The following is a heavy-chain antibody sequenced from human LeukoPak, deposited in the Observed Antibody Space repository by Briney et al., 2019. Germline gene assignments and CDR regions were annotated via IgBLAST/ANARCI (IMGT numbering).Heavy chain of an antibody. CDR3: AKDGVMTTYWGYYYYYYMDV. CDR1: GFTFSSYG. V-gene: IGHV3-30*18. D-gene: IGHD3-16*01. CDR2: ISFDGSNK. Sequence: GGSLRLSCAASGFTFSSYGIHWVRQAPGKGLEWVALISFDGSNKYYADSVKGRFTISRDSSKNTLYLQMNSLRAEDTAVYYCAKDGVMTTYWGYYYYYYMDVWGKGTTVTVSS. J-gene: IGHJ6*03.